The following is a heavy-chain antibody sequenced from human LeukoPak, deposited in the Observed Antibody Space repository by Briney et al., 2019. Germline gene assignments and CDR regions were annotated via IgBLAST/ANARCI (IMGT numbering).Heavy chain of an antibody. D-gene: IGHD2/OR15-2a*01. Sequence: GGSLRLSCAASGXTVSNNYLTWVRQAPGKGLEWVSVIYAAGYTYYADSVKGRFTISRDNSKNTVNLQMNSLRAEDTAVYYCARAIEYRFDPWGQGTLVTVSS. V-gene: IGHV3-66*01. CDR2: IYAAGYT. CDR3: ARAIEYRFDP. CDR1: GXTVSNNY. J-gene: IGHJ5*02.